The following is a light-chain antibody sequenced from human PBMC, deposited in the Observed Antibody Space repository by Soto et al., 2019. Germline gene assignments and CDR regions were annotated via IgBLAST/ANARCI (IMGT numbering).Light chain of an antibody. Sequence: AIQMTKSPSSLSAFVGDTVTFTCRASQAIRNDLGWFQQRPGKPPKLLIYGISILQTGVPSRFSGSGSGTDFTLTISGLQPEDFATYYCLHDALFPYSFGQGTRLEI. CDR2: GIS. V-gene: IGKV1-6*01. CDR3: LHDALFPYS. J-gene: IGKJ2*03. CDR1: QAIRND.